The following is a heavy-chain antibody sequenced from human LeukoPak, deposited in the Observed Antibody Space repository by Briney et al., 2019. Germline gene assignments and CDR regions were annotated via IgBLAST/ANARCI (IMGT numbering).Heavy chain of an antibody. CDR1: GYTFTSYG. D-gene: IGHD3-22*01. Sequence: ASVKVSCKASGYTFTSYGISWVRQAPGQGLEWMGWISAYNGNTNYAQKLQGRVTMTTDTSTSTACMELRSLRSDDTAVYYCARVKYYDSSGSDYWGQGTLVTVSS. CDR2: ISAYNGNT. V-gene: IGHV1-18*01. J-gene: IGHJ4*02. CDR3: ARVKYYDSSGSDY.